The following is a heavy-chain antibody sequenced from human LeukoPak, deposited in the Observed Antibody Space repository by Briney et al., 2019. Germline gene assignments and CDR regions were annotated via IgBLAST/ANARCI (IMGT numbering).Heavy chain of an antibody. Sequence: GGSLRLSCAASGFTFSSYAMHWVRQAPGKGLEWVALIPYDGSNKYYADAVKGRFTVSRDNSMNTLYLQMNSLRAEDTAVYYCADLGITMIGAVWGKGTTVTISS. D-gene: IGHD3-22*01. V-gene: IGHV3-30*04. CDR2: IPYDGSNK. CDR1: GFTFSSYA. J-gene: IGHJ6*04. CDR3: ADLGITMIGAV.